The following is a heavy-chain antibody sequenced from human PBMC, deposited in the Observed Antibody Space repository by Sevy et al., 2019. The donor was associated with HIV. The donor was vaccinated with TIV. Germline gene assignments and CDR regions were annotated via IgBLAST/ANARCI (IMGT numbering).Heavy chain of an antibody. D-gene: IGHD2-2*01. CDR3: ARDNATVSRRGLRYYYYGTDV. Sequence: GGSLRLSCAASGFTFSTYWMSWFRQAPGKGLEWVANMNEDGTEKLYVDSVKGRFTMSRDNAKNSLYLQTNSLRAEDAAVYYCARDNATVSRRGLRYYYYGTDVWGQGTTVTVSS. J-gene: IGHJ6*02. V-gene: IGHV3-7*01. CDR2: MNEDGTEK. CDR1: GFTFSTYW.